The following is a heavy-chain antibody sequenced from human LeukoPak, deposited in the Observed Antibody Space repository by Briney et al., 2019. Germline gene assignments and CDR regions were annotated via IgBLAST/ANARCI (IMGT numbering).Heavy chain of an antibody. D-gene: IGHD4-17*01. J-gene: IGHJ4*02. CDR3: AKAYYGDYYDY. Sequence: GGSLRLSCAASGFPFSTNAMTWVRQAPGRGGEWVSAISGSGGSTYYADSVKGRFTISRDNSKNTLYLQMNSLRAEDTAVYYCAKAYYGDYYDYWGQGTLVTVSS. CDR1: GFPFSTNA. CDR2: ISGSGGST. V-gene: IGHV3-23*01.